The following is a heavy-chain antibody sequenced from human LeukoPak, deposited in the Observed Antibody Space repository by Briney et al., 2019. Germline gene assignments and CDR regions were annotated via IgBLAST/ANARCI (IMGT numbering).Heavy chain of an antibody. CDR3: ARGEEQQLVLFSSYMDV. CDR2: IRYDGSNK. Sequence: RPGGSLRLSCAASGFTFSSYGMHWVRQAPGKGLEWVAFIRYDGSNKYYADSVKGRFTISRDNSKNTLYLQMNSLRAEDTAVYYCARGEEQQLVLFSSYMDVWGKGTTVTISS. CDR1: GFTFSSYG. D-gene: IGHD6-13*01. J-gene: IGHJ6*03. V-gene: IGHV3-30*02.